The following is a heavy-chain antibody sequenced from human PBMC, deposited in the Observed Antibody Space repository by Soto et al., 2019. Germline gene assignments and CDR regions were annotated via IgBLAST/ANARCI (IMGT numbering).Heavy chain of an antibody. CDR1: RPSISSHY. CDR2: ITFSRTN. D-gene: IGHD2-15*01. V-gene: IGHV4-59*11. CDR3: AGHPTRSRIWLDP. Sequence: SETLSLTCTIDRPSISSHYWSWTRQPPGKGLEWIGYITFSRTNTHTPSPNSRATISPDKSTNQLSLRLTSVNAADTAMYYCAGHPTRSRIWLDPWGPGTMLAVSS. J-gene: IGHJ5*02.